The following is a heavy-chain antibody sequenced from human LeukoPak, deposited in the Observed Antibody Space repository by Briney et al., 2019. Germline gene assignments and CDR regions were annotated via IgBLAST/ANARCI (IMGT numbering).Heavy chain of an antibody. CDR3: TREISFGD. J-gene: IGHJ4*02. Sequence: GALMLSCTASGFTFGDYAKSWFRQAPGKGLEWVGFIRSKAYGGTTEYAASVKGRFTISRDDSKSIAYLQMNSLKTEDTAVYYCTREISFGDWGQGTLVTVSS. V-gene: IGHV3-49*03. D-gene: IGHD3-10*01. CDR1: GFTFGDYA. CDR2: IRSKAYGGTT.